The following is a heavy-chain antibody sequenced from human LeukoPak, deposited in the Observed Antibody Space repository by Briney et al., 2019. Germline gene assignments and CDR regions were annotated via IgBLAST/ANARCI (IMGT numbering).Heavy chain of an antibody. CDR1: GFTVSSNY. V-gene: IGHV3-66*02. CDR3: ASLYDSSGYYSTGWSYYFDY. D-gene: IGHD3-22*01. J-gene: IGHJ4*02. CDR2: IYSGGST. Sequence: PGGSLRLSCAASGFTVSSNYMSWVRQAPGKGLAGVSVIYSGGSTYYADSVMGRFTISRDNSKNTLYLQMNSLRAEDTAVYYCASLYDSSGYYSTGWSYYFDYWGQGTLVTVSS.